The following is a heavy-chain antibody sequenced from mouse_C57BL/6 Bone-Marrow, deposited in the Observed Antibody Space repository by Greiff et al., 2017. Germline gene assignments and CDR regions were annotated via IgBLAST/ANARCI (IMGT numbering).Heavy chain of an antibody. CDR2: IYPGDGDT. V-gene: IGHV1-80*01. Sequence: VNVVESGAELVKPGASVKISCKVSGYAFSTYWMNWVKQRPGKGLEWIGQIYPGDGDTNYNGTFKGKATLTADKSSSTAYMQLSSLTSEDSAVYFCARDWDYFDYWGQGTTLTVSS. CDR3: ARDWDYFDY. D-gene: IGHD4-1*01. CDR1: GYAFSTYW. J-gene: IGHJ2*01.